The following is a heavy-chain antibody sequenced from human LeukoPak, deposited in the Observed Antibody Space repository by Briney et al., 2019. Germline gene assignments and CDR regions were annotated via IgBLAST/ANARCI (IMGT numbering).Heavy chain of an antibody. J-gene: IGHJ4*02. Sequence: GRSLRLSCAASGFPFSSYWMSWVRQAPGKGLEWVANIRHDGSETYYVDSLRGRFTISRDNAKNLVYLQMSSLRAEDTAIYYCARDETYDYESNGYLDFWGQGTVVTVSS. V-gene: IGHV3-7*01. D-gene: IGHD3-22*01. CDR2: IRHDGSET. CDR1: GFPFSSYW. CDR3: ARDETYDYESNGYLDF.